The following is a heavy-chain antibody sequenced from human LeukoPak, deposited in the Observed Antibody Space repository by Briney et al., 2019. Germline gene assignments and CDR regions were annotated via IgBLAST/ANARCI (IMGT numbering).Heavy chain of an antibody. V-gene: IGHV3-21*04. D-gene: IGHD1-26*01. CDR2: ISSSSSYI. Sequence: GGSLRLSCAASGFTFSSYSMNWVRQAPGKGLEWVSSISSSSSYIYYADSVKGRFTISRDNAKNSLYLQMNSLRAEDTALYYCAKDISPGEWELLRAAAFDIWGQGTMVTVSS. J-gene: IGHJ3*02. CDR3: AKDISPGEWELLRAAAFDI. CDR1: GFTFSSYS.